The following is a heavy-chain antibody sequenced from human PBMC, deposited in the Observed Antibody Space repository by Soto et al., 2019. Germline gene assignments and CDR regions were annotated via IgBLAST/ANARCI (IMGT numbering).Heavy chain of an antibody. CDR2: ISIRGGDE. D-gene: IGHD6-6*01. Sequence: QVQLVESGGGVVQPGTSLRLSCAASGFTFSSYAMHWARQAPGKGLEWVTVISIRGGDEYYAESVRGRFTISRDDSKNTLYLQMASLRVADTAVYYCARGTIVARQHLDYWGQGTLVTVSS. V-gene: IGHV3-30*03. CDR1: GFTFSSYA. CDR3: ARGTIVARQHLDY. J-gene: IGHJ4*02.